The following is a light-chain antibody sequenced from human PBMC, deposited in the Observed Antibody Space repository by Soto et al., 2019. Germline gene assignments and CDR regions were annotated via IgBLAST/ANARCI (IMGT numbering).Light chain of an antibody. J-gene: IGKJ1*01. CDR2: GAS. CDR1: QSVSSGH. Sequence: DIVLTQSPGTLSLSPGERASLSCRASQSVSSGHLAWYQQKPGQAPRLLIYGASSRATGIPDRFSGSGSGTVFTLTISRLEPEDYAVYYCQQYGHSLWTFGQGTKV. CDR3: QQYGHSLWT. V-gene: IGKV3-20*01.